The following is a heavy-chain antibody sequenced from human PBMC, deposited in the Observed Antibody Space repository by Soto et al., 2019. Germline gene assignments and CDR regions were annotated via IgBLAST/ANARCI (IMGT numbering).Heavy chain of an antibody. CDR1: GYSISSGYY. CDR2: IYHSGST. Sequence: SETLSLTCAVSGYSISSGYYWGWIRQPPGKGLEWIGNIYHSGSTYYSPSLKSRVAISIDTSKNHFSLNLWSVTAADTAVYFCAKYGENYYDGMDVWGQGTTVTVS. J-gene: IGHJ6*02. V-gene: IGHV4-38-2*01. CDR3: AKYGENYYDGMDV. D-gene: IGHD4-17*01.